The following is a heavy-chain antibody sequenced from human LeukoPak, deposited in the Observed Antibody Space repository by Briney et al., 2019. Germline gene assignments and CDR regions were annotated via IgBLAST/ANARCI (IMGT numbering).Heavy chain of an antibody. V-gene: IGHV4-31*03. Sequence: SQTLSLTCTVSGGSISSVGYYWSWIRQHPGKGLEWIGFIYYTGTTTYYNPSLKSRATISVDTSKNHFSLKLTSVTAADTAVYYCARATSGAAAADFDPWGQGTLVTVSS. D-gene: IGHD6-13*01. CDR1: GGSISSVGYY. CDR2: IYYTGTTT. J-gene: IGHJ5*02. CDR3: ARATSGAAAADFDP.